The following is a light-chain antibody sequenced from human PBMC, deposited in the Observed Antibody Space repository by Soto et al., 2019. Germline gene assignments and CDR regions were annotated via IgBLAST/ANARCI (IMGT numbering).Light chain of an antibody. CDR2: GAS. Sequence: EIVLTQSPGALSLSPGERATLSCRASQSVSSNYLAWYQQKPGQAPRLLIYGASSRATGIPDRFSGSGSGTEFTLTINSLQSEDFAVYYCQQYSNWPLTFGGGTKVDIK. CDR1: QSVSSNY. CDR3: QQYSNWPLT. J-gene: IGKJ4*01. V-gene: IGKV3-20*01.